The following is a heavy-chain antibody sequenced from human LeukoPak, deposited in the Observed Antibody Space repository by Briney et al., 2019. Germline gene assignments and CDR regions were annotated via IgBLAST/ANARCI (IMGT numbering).Heavy chain of an antibody. D-gene: IGHD5-12*01. CDR2: ISGSGGST. V-gene: IGHV3-23*01. CDR3: ARSGGYSGYDWGGLLDYMDV. J-gene: IGHJ6*03. Sequence: GGSLRLSCAASGFIFSSYAMNWVRQAPGKGLEWVSVISGSGGSTYYADSVKGRFTISRDNSKNTLYLQTNSLRAEDTAVYYCARSGGYSGYDWGGLLDYMDVWGKGTTVTVSS. CDR1: GFIFSSYA.